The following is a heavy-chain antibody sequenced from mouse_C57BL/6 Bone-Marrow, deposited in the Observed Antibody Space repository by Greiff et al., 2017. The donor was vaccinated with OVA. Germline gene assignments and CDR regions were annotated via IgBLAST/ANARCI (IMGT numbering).Heavy chain of an antibody. D-gene: IGHD2-4*01. CDR2: INPSSGYT. Sequence: VQLQQSGAELARPGASVKMSCKASGYTFTSYTMHWVKQRPGQGLEWIGYINPSSGYTKYNQKFKDKATLTADKSSSTAYMQLSSLTSEDSAVYYCARERDGYDYPFAYWGQGTLVTVSA. CDR3: ARERDGYDYPFAY. V-gene: IGHV1-4*01. J-gene: IGHJ3*01. CDR1: GYTFTSYT.